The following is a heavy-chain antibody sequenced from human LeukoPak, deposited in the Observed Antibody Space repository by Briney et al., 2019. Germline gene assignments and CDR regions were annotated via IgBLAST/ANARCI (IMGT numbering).Heavy chain of an antibody. Sequence: SSVTLSLTCTVSGGSISPYYWSWIRQPPGKDREWIAFIFYSGSTHYNPSLTSRVTISVDTSKNQFSLKLTSVTAADTAVYYCARHSVASPHYFDYWGQGALVTVSS. CDR2: IFYSGST. J-gene: IGHJ4*02. D-gene: IGHD5/OR15-5a*01. CDR1: GGSISPYY. V-gene: IGHV4-59*08. CDR3: ARHSVASPHYFDY.